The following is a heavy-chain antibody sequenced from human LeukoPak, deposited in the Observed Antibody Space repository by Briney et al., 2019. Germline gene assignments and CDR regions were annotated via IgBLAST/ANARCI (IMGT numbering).Heavy chain of an antibody. D-gene: IGHD1-26*01. CDR2: ISAFSGNT. CDR1: GYTFSSHG. CDR3: ARGRSGSYHAAFDI. V-gene: IGHV1-18*01. J-gene: IGHJ3*02. Sequence: ASVKVSCKASGYTFSSHGISWVRQAPGQGLEWMGWISAFSGNTNYAQRLQGRVTMTTDTSTTTAYMELRSLRSDDTAVYYCARGRSGSYHAAFDIWGQGTMVTVSS.